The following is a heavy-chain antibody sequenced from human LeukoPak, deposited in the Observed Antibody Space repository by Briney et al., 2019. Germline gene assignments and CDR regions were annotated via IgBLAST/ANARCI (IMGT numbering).Heavy chain of an antibody. CDR3: ARDSTPDFWSGYFDY. CDR1: GGSISSYY. D-gene: IGHD3-3*01. Sequence: PSETLSLTRTVSGGSISSYYWSWIRQPAGKGLEWIGRIYTSGSTNYNPSLKSRVTMSVDTSKNQFSLKLSSVTAADTAVYYCARDSTPDFWSGYFDYWGQGTLVTVSS. V-gene: IGHV4-4*07. CDR2: IYTSGST. J-gene: IGHJ4*02.